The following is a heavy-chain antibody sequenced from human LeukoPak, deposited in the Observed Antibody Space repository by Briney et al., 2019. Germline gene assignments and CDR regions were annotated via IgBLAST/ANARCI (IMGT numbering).Heavy chain of an antibody. J-gene: IGHJ4*02. Sequence: SETLSLTCTVSGGSISSYYWSWIRQPAGKGLEWIGRIYPSGGTNYNPSLKSRVTMSVDTSKNQFSLKLSSVTAADTAVYYCARDYLNVWGSYRFSFDYRGQGTLVTVSS. V-gene: IGHV4-4*07. CDR1: GGSISSYY. CDR3: ARDYLNVWGSYRFSFDY. CDR2: IYPSGGT. D-gene: IGHD3-16*02.